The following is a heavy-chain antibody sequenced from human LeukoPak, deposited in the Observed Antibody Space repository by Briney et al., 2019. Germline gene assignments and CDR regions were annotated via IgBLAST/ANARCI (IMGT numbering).Heavy chain of an antibody. CDR1: GYTFPSYF. Sequence: ASVKVSCKASGYTFPSYFMHWVRQAPGQGLEWMGIINPTGGSTTYAQKFQGRVTITADESTSTAYMELSSLRSEDTAVYYCASLPYYDSSGYLQFDYWGQGTLVTVSS. J-gene: IGHJ4*02. CDR2: INPTGGST. CDR3: ASLPYYDSSGYLQFDY. V-gene: IGHV1-46*01. D-gene: IGHD3-22*01.